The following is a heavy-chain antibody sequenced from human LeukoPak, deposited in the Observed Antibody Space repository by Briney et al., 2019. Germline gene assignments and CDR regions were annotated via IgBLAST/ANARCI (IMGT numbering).Heavy chain of an antibody. J-gene: IGHJ5*02. Sequence: PPVKASCTPSGYTFTSYYTHSVPQAPGQGLEGRGIINLNGGSTSFEQKFQGRVTMTRDTSTSTAYMELSSLRSEDTAVYYCASARELLSWFDPWGQGTLVTVSS. D-gene: IGHD1-26*01. CDR2: INLNGGST. V-gene: IGHV1-46*01. CDR3: ASARELLSWFDP. CDR1: GYTFTSYY.